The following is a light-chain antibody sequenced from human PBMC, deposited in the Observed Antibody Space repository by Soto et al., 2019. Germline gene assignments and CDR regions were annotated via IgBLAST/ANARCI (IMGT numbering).Light chain of an antibody. CDR3: SSYTSDSSYV. J-gene: IGLJ1*01. V-gene: IGLV1-40*01. CDR1: NSNIGAGYD. Sequence: QSVLTQPPSVSGAPGQRVTISCTGSNSNIGAGYDAHWYQQVPGTAPKLLIYGNSNRPSGVPDRFSGSKSGTSASLAITGLQAEDEADYYCSSYTSDSSYVFGSGTKVTVL. CDR2: GNS.